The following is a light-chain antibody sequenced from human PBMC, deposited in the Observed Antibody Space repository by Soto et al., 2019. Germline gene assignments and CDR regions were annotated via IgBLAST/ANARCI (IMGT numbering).Light chain of an antibody. Sequence: DIQMTQSPSSLSASVGDRVTITCRASQSISTYLNWYQQKPGQAPKFLIYTASSLQSGVPSRFGGSGSGTDFTLTISSLQPEDSAIYYCQQSYSTPLTLGGGTKVDIK. V-gene: IGKV1-39*01. CDR1: QSISTY. J-gene: IGKJ4*01. CDR3: QQSYSTPLT. CDR2: TAS.